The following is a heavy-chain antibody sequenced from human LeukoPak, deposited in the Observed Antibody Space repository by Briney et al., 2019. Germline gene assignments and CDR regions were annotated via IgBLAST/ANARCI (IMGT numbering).Heavy chain of an antibody. D-gene: IGHD3-22*01. Sequence: SETLSLTCTVSGGSISSSSYYWGWIRQPPGKGLEWIGSIYFSGSTYYNPSLKSRVTISVDTSKNQFSLILSSATAADTAVYYCARGDYYDSSPFYWGQGTLVTVSS. V-gene: IGHV4-39*07. CDR2: IYFSGST. CDR3: ARGDYYDSSPFY. J-gene: IGHJ4*02. CDR1: GGSISSSSYY.